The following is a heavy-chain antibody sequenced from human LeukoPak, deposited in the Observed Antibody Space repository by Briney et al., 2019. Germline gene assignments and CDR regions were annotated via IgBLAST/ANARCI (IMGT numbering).Heavy chain of an antibody. Sequence: GGSLRLSSAASGFTFSSYAMSWVRQAPGKGLEWVSAISGSGGSTYYADSVKGRFTISRDNSRNTLYLQMNNLRAEDTAVYYCAKRLDGSGRYYFDYWAREPWSPSPQ. CDR2: ISGSGGST. J-gene: IGHJ4*02. D-gene: IGHD3-22*01. CDR1: GFTFSSYA. V-gene: IGHV3-23*01. CDR3: AKRLDGSGRYYFDY.